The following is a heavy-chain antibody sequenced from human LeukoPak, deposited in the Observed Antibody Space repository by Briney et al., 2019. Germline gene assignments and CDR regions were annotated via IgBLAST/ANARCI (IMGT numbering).Heavy chain of an antibody. CDR2: IYTSGTI. CDR1: GGSISSYY. Sequence: SETLSLTCTVSGGSISSYYWSWIRQPAGTALEWIGRIYTSGTITYNPSLKSRVTISVDTSKNQFSLKLSSVTAADTAVYFCARGPYSYDSSGAFDIWGQGTMVTVSS. V-gene: IGHV4-4*07. CDR3: ARGPYSYDSSGAFDI. J-gene: IGHJ3*02. D-gene: IGHD3-22*01.